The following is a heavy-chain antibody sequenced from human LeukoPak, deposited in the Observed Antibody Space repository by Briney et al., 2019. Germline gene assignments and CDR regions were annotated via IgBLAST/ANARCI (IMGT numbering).Heavy chain of an antibody. D-gene: IGHD3-10*01. J-gene: IGHJ5*02. CDR2: IYHSGST. Sequence: SETLSLTCAVSGGSISSSNWWSWVRQPPGKGLEWIGEIYHSGSTYYNPSLKSRVTISVDTSKNQFSLKLSSVTAADTAVYYCARHSGGYYYGSGSSNWFDPWGQGTLVTVSS. V-gene: IGHV4-4*02. CDR1: GGSISSSNW. CDR3: ARHSGGYYYGSGSSNWFDP.